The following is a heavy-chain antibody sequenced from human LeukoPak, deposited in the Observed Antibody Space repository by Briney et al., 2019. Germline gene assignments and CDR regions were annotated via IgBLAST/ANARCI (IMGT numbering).Heavy chain of an antibody. J-gene: IGHJ6*04. CDR3: AREGVPAANYYGMDV. V-gene: IGHV4-59*01. CDR2: ICYSGST. CDR1: GFSISSYY. D-gene: IGHD2-2*01. Sequence: SETLSLTCTVSGFSISSYYWSWIRQPPGKGLEWIGYICYSGSTNYNPSLKSRVTISVDTSKNQFSLKLSSVTAADTAVYYCAREGVPAANYYGMDVWGKGTTVTVSS.